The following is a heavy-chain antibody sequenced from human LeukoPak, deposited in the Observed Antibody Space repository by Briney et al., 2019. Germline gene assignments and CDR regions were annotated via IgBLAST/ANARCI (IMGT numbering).Heavy chain of an antibody. V-gene: IGHV1-46*01. CDR3: ARASENYYDFYY. CDR2: FNPSGSST. Sequence: ASVKVSCKASGYTFTSFYMHGVRQAPGQGLEWMGIFNPSGSSTTYAQKFQGRVTMTRDTSTSIVYMELSSLGSEDTAVYYCARASENYYDFYYWGQGTLVTVSS. CDR1: GYTFTSFY. J-gene: IGHJ4*01. D-gene: IGHD1-26*01.